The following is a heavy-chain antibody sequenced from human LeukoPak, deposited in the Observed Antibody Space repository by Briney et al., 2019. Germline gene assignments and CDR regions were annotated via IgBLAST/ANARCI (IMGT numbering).Heavy chain of an antibody. D-gene: IGHD3-3*01. J-gene: IGHJ3*02. CDR3: ASEGITIFGDAFDI. CDR1: GFTVSGNS. Sequence: GGSLRLSCTVSGFTVSGNSMSWVRQAPGKGLEWVSFIYSDNTHYSDSVKGRFTISRDNSKNTLYLQMNSLRAEDTAVYYCASEGITIFGDAFDIWGQGTMVTVSS. V-gene: IGHV3-53*01. CDR2: IYSDNT.